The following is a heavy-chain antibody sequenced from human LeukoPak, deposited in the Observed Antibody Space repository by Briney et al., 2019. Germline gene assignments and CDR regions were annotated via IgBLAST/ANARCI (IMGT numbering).Heavy chain of an antibody. CDR2: INPNSGGT. CDR3: ARDGVVVPAAIRRKGFDP. CDR1: GYTFTGYY. D-gene: IGHD2-2*02. V-gene: IGHV1-2*02. Sequence: ASVKVSCKASGYTFTGYYMHRVRQAPGQGLEWMGWINPNSGGTNYAQKFQGRVTMTRVTSISTAYMELSRLRSDDTAVYYCARDGVVVPAAIRRKGFDPWGQGTLVTVSS. J-gene: IGHJ5*02.